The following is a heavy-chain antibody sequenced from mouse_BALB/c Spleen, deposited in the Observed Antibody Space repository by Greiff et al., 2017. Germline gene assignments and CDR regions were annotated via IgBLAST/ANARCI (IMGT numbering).Heavy chain of an antibody. Sequence: EVQVVESGGGLVKPGGSLKLSCAASGFTFSSYAMSWVRQSPEKRLEWVAEISSGGSYTYYPDTVTGRFTISRDNAKNTLYLEMSSLRSEDTAMYYCARRGFTTVVIDYWGQGTTLTVSS. CDR1: GFTFSSYA. CDR3: ARRGFTTVVIDY. J-gene: IGHJ2*01. V-gene: IGHV5-9-4*01. D-gene: IGHD1-1*01. CDR2: ISSGGSYT.